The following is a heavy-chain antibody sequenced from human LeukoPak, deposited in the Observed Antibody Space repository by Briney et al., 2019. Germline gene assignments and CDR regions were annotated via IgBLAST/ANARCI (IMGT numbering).Heavy chain of an antibody. V-gene: IGHV5-51*01. D-gene: IGHD3-10*01. J-gene: IGHJ6*04. Sequence: GESLKISCKGSGYSFTSYWIGWVRQMPGKGLEWMGIIYPGDSDTRYSPSFQGQVTISADKSISTAYLQWSSLKASDTAMYYCARASYGSGSYYSHYCYYGMDVWGKGTTVTVSS. CDR2: IYPGDSDT. CDR3: ARASYGSGSYYSHYCYYGMDV. CDR1: GYSFTSYW.